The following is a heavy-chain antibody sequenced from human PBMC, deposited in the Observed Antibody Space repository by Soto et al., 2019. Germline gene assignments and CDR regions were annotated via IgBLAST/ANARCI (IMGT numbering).Heavy chain of an antibody. J-gene: IGHJ4*02. D-gene: IGHD2-15*01. Sequence: PGGSLRLSCAASGFTFNNYAMGWVRQASGKGLEWVSAITDRGDDTYSADSVKGRFTISRDNSKNTLYLQMNSLRAEDTAIYYCAKWGSSRWSPHYYFDYWGQGTLVTVSS. CDR3: AKWGSSRWSPHYYFDY. CDR2: ITDRGDDT. V-gene: IGHV3-23*01. CDR1: GFTFNNYA.